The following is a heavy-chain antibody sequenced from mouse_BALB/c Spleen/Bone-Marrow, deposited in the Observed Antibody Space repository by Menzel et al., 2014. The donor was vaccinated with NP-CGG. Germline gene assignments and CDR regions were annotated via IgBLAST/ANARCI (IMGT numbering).Heavy chain of an antibody. V-gene: IGHV1-9*01. CDR1: GYTFSTYW. J-gene: IGHJ1*01. Sequence: QVQLQQPGAELTKPGASVKIPCMATGYTFSTYWIEWIKQRPGHGLEWIGEILPGSGSTDYNENFKGKATFTADTSSNTAYMQLSSLTSADSAVYYCARVIYWYFDVWGAGTTVTISS. CDR2: ILPGSGST. CDR3: ARVIYWYFDV.